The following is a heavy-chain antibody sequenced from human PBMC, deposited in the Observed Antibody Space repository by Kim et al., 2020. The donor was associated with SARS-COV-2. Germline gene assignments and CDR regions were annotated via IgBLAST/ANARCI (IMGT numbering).Heavy chain of an antibody. J-gene: IGHJ4*02. V-gene: IGHV4-4*07. CDR3: ARGDVAGKTWPYHY. D-gene: IGHD2-21*01. Sequence: PYIKSRVTMSVETSRNQFSLKRSSVTAADTAVYYCARGDVAGKTWPYHYWGQGILVTVSS.